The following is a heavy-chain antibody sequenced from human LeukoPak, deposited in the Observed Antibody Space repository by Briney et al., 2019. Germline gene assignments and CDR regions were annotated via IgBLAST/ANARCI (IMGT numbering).Heavy chain of an antibody. D-gene: IGHD6-13*01. J-gene: IGHJ4*02. Sequence: PGGSLRLSCAASGFTFSNYAMSWVRQAPGKGLEWVSAISGSGDNTYYADSVKGRFTVSRDNSKNSLYLQMNSLRAEDTAVYYCARSGGRSSWYEFDYWGQGTLVTVSS. V-gene: IGHV3-23*01. CDR2: ISGSGDNT. CDR3: ARSGGRSSWYEFDY. CDR1: GFTFSNYA.